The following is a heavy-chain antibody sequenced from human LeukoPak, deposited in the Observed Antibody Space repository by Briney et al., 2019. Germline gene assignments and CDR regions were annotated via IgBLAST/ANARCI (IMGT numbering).Heavy chain of an antibody. V-gene: IGHV4-31*03. D-gene: IGHD6-6*01. Sequence: PSETLSLTCTVSGGSISSGGYYWSWIRQHPGKGLEWIGYIYYSGSTYYNPSLKSRVTISVDTSKNRFSLKLSSVTAADTAVYYCARNSELVLVYFDYWGQGTLVTVSS. CDR2: IYYSGST. CDR3: ARNSELVLVYFDY. CDR1: GGSISSGGYY. J-gene: IGHJ4*02.